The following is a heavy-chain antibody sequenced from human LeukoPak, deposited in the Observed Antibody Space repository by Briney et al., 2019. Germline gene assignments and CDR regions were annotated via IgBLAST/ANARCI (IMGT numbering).Heavy chain of an antibody. D-gene: IGHD2-2*01. Sequence: GGSLRLSCAASGFTFSSYAMSWVRQAPGKGLEWVSAISGSGVSTHYADSVKGRFTISRDNSRNTLYLQMDSLRAEDTAVYYCAKTGSTSWPIVFDYWGQGTLVTVSS. V-gene: IGHV3-23*01. CDR2: ISGSGVST. J-gene: IGHJ4*02. CDR1: GFTFSSYA. CDR3: AKTGSTSWPIVFDY.